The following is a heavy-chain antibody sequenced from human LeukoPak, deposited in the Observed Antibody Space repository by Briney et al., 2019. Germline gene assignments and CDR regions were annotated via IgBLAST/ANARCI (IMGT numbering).Heavy chain of an antibody. V-gene: IGHV1-18*01. Sequence: GASVKVSCKASGYTFTSYGISWVRQAPGQGLEWMGWISAYNGNTNYAQKLQGRVTMTTDTSTSTAYMELRSLRSDDTAVYYCARVSCGGSCPYYYYYMDVWGKGTTVTVSS. D-gene: IGHD2-15*01. CDR3: ARVSCGGSCPYYYYYMDV. CDR1: GYTFTSYG. CDR2: ISAYNGNT. J-gene: IGHJ6*03.